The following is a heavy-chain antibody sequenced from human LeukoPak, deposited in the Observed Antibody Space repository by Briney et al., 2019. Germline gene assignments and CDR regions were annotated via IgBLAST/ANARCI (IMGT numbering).Heavy chain of an antibody. Sequence: PGGSLRLSCAASGFTFSSYSMNWVRQPPGKGLEWIGYIYYSGNTNYNPSLKSRVTISIDTSKNQFSLKLSSVTAADTAVYYCARVGDGLFDYWGQGTLVTVSS. CDR3: ARVGDGLFDY. V-gene: IGHV4-59*08. CDR1: GFTFSSYS. J-gene: IGHJ4*02. D-gene: IGHD1-26*01. CDR2: IYYSGNT.